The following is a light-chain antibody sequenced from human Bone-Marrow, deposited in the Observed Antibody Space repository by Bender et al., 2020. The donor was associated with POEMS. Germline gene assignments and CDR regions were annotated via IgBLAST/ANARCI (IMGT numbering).Light chain of an antibody. J-gene: IGLJ1*01. CDR1: ILAKKY. Sequence: SYELTQPSSVSVSPGQTARITCSGDILAKKYVRWFQQKPGQTPVLVIYKDEERLSGIPDRFSGSSSGTTVTLTISGTLAVDEADYYCQAWDSSTGDVFGTGTKVTVL. CDR3: QAWDSSTGDV. CDR2: KDE. V-gene: IGLV3-27*01.